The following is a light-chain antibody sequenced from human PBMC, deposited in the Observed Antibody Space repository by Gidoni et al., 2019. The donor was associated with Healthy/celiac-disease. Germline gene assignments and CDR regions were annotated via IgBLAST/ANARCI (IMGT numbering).Light chain of an antibody. CDR2: AAS. CDR1: QGISSY. Sequence: AIRMTQSPSSFSASTGDRVTITCRASQGISSYLAWYQQKPGKAPKLLIYAASNLQSGVPSRFSGSGSGTDFTLTISCLQSEEFATYYCQQYYSYPRTFGGGTKVEIK. CDR3: QQYYSYPRT. V-gene: IGKV1-8*01. J-gene: IGKJ4*01.